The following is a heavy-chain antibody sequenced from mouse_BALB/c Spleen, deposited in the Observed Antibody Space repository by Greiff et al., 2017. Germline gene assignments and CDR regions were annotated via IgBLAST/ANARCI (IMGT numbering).Heavy chain of an antibody. Sequence: EVKLLESGPELVKPGASVKVSCKASGYSFTDYNMYWVKQSHGKSLEWIGYIDPYNGGTSYNQKFKGKATLTVDKSSSTAFMHLNSLTSEDSAVYYCARGSFTTVVAPFAYWGQGTLVTVSA. CDR2: IDPYNGGT. D-gene: IGHD1-1*01. CDR1: GYSFTDYN. V-gene: IGHV1S135*01. J-gene: IGHJ3*01. CDR3: ARGSFTTVVAPFAY.